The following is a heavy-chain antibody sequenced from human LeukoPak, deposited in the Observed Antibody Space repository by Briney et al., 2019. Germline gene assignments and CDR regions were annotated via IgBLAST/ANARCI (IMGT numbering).Heavy chain of an antibody. D-gene: IGHD3-10*01. CDR2: INGDGSSI. V-gene: IGHV3-74*01. J-gene: IGHJ5*02. Sequence: GGSLRLSCAAAGFSSNSYWMHWARQAPGKGLVWVARINGDGSSINYADSVKGRFTISRDNAKNTLYLQMNSLRVEDTAVYYCARGRGPYGWFDPWGQGTLVTVSS. CDR3: ARGRGPYGWFDP. CDR1: GFSSNSYW.